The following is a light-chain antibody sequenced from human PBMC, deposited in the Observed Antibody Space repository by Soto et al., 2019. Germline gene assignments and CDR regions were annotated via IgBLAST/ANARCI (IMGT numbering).Light chain of an antibody. V-gene: IGKV1-27*01. CDR3: QNYNSAPIT. CDR2: AAS. CDR1: QVISNY. J-gene: IGKJ5*01. Sequence: DIQMTQSPSSLSASVGDRVTITCRASQVISNYLAWFQQKSGKGPNLLIYAASTLQSRVPSRFSGSGSGTDFTPTVSSLQPEDVATYYCQNYNSAPITFGQQTRLEI.